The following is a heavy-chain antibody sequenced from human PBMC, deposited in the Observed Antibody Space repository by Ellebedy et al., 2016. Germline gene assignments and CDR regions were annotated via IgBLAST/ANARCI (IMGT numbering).Heavy chain of an antibody. V-gene: IGHV4-34*01. D-gene: IGHD6-13*01. CDR1: GGSFSGYY. CDR3: AKNLGSSSENDYYYGMDV. J-gene: IGHJ6*02. Sequence: SETLSLTCAVYGGSFSGYYWSWIRQPPGKGLEWIGEINHSGSTNYNPSLKSRVTISVDTSKNQFSLKLSSVTAADTAVYYCAKNLGSSSENDYYYGMDVWGQGTTVTVSS. CDR2: INHSGST.